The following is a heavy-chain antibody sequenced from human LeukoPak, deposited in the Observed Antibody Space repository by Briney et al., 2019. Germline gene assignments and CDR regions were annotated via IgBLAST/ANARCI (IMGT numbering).Heavy chain of an antibody. Sequence: GGSLRLSCAASGFTFDDYGMSWVRQAPGKGLEWVAGINWIGGSTGYADSLKGRFTISRDNAKNSLYLQMNSLRVEDTAVYYCARDPDGGFDPWGQGTLVTVSS. D-gene: IGHD3-3*01. CDR2: INWIGGST. V-gene: IGHV3-20*04. CDR3: ARDPDGGFDP. CDR1: GFTFDDYG. J-gene: IGHJ5*02.